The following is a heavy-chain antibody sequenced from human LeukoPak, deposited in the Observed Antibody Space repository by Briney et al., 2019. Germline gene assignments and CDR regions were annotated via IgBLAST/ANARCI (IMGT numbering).Heavy chain of an antibody. CDR1: GYTFTSYD. Sequence: ASVKVSCKAAGYTFTSYDISRWRQAPGQEVEGMGWISACNGNTNYAQKLQGRVTMTTDTSTSTAYMELRSMRSDDTAVYYCARGPEQQLIDYWGQGTLVTVSS. J-gene: IGHJ4*02. CDR2: ISACNGNT. V-gene: IGHV1-18*04. CDR3: ARGPEQQLIDY. D-gene: IGHD6-13*01.